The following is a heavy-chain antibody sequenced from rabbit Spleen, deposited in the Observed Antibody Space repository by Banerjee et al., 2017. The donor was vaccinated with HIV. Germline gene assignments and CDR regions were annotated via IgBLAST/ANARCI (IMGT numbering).Heavy chain of an antibody. CDR1: GFSFSSTYW. CDR2: IDSGSRDFT. J-gene: IGHJ6*01. D-gene: IGHD8-1*01. V-gene: IGHV1S45*01. Sequence: QEQLKESGGGLVQPGGSLKLTCTASGFSFSSTYWICWVRQAPGKGLESIACIDSGSRDFTYYASWAKGRFTISKTSSTTVTLQMTSLTVADTAIYFCARDTGSSFSTYGMDLWGQGTLVTVS. CDR3: ARDTGSSFSTYGMDL.